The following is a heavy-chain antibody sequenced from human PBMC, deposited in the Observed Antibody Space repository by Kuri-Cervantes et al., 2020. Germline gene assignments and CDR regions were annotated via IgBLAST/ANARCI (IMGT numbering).Heavy chain of an antibody. CDR3: ARSRGYSYGYCFDY. Sequence: GGSLRLSCAASGFTFSSYGMHWVRQAPGKGLEWVAVISYDGSNKYYVDSVKGRFTISRDNSKNTLYLQMNSLRAEDTAVYYCARSRGYSYGYCFDYWGQGTRVTVSS. CDR1: GFTFSSYG. J-gene: IGHJ4*02. D-gene: IGHD5-18*01. CDR2: ISYDGSNK. V-gene: IGHV3-30*03.